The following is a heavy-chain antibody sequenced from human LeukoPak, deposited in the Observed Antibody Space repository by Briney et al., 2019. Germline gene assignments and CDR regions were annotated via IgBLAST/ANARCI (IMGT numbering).Heavy chain of an antibody. CDR2: INHSGST. V-gene: IGHV4-34*01. CDR1: GGSFSGYY. J-gene: IGHJ5*02. CDR3: ARRTSGFDP. Sequence: SETLSLTCAVYGGSFSGYYWSWIRQPPGKGLEWIWEINHSGSTNYNPSLKSRVTISVDTSKNQFSLKLSSVTAADTAVYYCARRTSGFDPWGQGTLVTVSS.